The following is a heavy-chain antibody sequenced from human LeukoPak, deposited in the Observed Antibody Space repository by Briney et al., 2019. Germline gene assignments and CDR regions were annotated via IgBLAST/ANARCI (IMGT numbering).Heavy chain of an antibody. Sequence: EASMKVSCKASGYTFTNYAVNWLRQAPGQRLEWMGWINAGNGDTKFSQNYQARVTITRDASASTAYMELSSLTSEDTAVYFCARGLWSAHRREYYFDSWGQGTLVTVSS. J-gene: IGHJ4*02. V-gene: IGHV1-3*01. CDR3: ARGLWSAHRREYYFDS. CDR2: INAGNGDT. CDR1: GYTFTNYA. D-gene: IGHD3-3*01.